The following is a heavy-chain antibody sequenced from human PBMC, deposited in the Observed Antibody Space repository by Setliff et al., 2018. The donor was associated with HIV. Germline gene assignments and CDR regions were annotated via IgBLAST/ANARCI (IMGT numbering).Heavy chain of an antibody. Sequence: PSETLSLTCTVSSGSVSRSDYYWGWIRQSPGKGLEWIGSIYYSGSTYYNPSLQSRVTISVDTSKNQFSLRMRSVTAADTAVYYCARVFVDTAVLRVLEYYFDSWGRGTLVTVSS. CDR3: ARVFVDTAVLRVLEYYFDS. CDR2: IYYSGST. V-gene: IGHV4-39*07. D-gene: IGHD5-18*01. CDR1: SGSVSRSDYY. J-gene: IGHJ4*02.